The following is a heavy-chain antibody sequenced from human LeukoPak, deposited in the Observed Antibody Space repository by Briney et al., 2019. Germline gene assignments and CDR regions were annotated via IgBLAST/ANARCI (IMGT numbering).Heavy chain of an antibody. CDR1: GFTFSSYA. CDR3: ARVGEAAADLPYFDS. Sequence: PGTSLRLSCAASGFTFSSYAMHWVRQAPGKGLESVAIISYDGSNKYYADSVKGRFTISRDNSKNTLYLEMNSLRAEDTAVYYCARVGEAAADLPYFDSWGQGTLVTVSS. D-gene: IGHD6-13*01. J-gene: IGHJ4*02. CDR2: ISYDGSNK. V-gene: IGHV3-30*01.